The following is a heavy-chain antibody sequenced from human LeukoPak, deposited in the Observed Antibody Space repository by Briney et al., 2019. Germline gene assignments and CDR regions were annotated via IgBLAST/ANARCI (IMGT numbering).Heavy chain of an antibody. D-gene: IGHD2-15*01. Sequence: GASVKVSCKTSGYRFTDNALHWVRQAPEQRLEWMGWIRTDNGDTKYSQKFEGRVTLTRDTSASTVYVELKSLRSEDTAVYYCGRGGSSGVDYWGQGTLVTVS. CDR2: IRTDNGDT. CDR3: GRGGSSGVDY. V-gene: IGHV1-3*04. CDR1: GYRFTDNA. J-gene: IGHJ4*02.